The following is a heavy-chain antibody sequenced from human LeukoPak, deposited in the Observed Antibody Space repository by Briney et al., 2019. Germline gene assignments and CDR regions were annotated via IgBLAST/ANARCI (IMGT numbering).Heavy chain of an antibody. V-gene: IGHV3-48*04. CDR2: ISGSGRTT. CDR3: ARDADTNQLPDAFDI. Sequence: GGSLRLSFVASEFTFSTYAMNWVRQAPGKGLEWVSGISGSGRTTYYADSVKGRFTISRDNAKNSLYLQMNSLRAEDTAVYYCARDADTNQLPDAFDIWGQGTMVTVSS. CDR1: EFTFSTYA. D-gene: IGHD2-2*01. J-gene: IGHJ3*02.